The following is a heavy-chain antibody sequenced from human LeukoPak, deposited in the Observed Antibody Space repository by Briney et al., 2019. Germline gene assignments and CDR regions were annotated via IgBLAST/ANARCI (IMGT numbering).Heavy chain of an antibody. J-gene: IGHJ6*03. CDR2: INHSGST. D-gene: IGHD1-26*01. CDR3: ARARWELLRLYYYYYMDV. Sequence: SETLSPTCAVYGGSFSGYYWSWIRQPPGKGLEWIGEINHSGSTNYNPSLKSRVTISVDTSKNQFSLKLSSVTAADTAVYYCARARWELLRLYYYYYMDVWGKGTTVTVSS. V-gene: IGHV4-34*01. CDR1: GGSFSGYY.